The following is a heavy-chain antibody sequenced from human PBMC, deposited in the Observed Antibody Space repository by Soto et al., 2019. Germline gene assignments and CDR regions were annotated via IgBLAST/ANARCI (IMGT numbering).Heavy chain of an antibody. CDR3: ARYPEQLVQERIPNWFDP. CDR2: IFSNDEK. D-gene: IGHD6-6*01. CDR1: GFSLSNARMG. J-gene: IGHJ5*02. V-gene: IGHV2-26*01. Sequence: QVTLKESGPVLVKPTETLTLTCTVSGFSLSNARMGVSWIRQPPGKALEWLAHIFSNDEKSYSTSLKSRLTISKDTSKSQVVLTMTNMDPVDTATYYCARYPEQLVQERIPNWFDPWGQGTLVTVSS.